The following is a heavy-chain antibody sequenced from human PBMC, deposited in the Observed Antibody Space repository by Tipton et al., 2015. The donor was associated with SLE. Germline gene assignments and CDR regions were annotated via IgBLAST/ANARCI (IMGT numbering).Heavy chain of an antibody. Sequence: LVKPSETLSLTCAVYGGSFSGYYWSWIRQPPGKGLEWIGEINHSGSTNYNPSLKSRVTISVDTSKNQFSLKLSSVTAADTAVYYCAIEMSAYDFWSGGDRYYYMDVWGKGTTVTVSS. J-gene: IGHJ6*03. D-gene: IGHD3-3*01. CDR2: INHSGST. V-gene: IGHV4-34*01. CDR1: GGSFSGYY. CDR3: AIEMSAYDFWSGGDRYYYMDV.